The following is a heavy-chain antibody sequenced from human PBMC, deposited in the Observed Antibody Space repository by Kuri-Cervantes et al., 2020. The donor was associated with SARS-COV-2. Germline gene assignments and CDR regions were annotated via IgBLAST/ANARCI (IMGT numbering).Heavy chain of an antibody. V-gene: IGHV3-21*01. CDR3: ARGGLGGQLVDGMDV. J-gene: IGHJ6*02. D-gene: IGHD6-6*01. Sequence: GESLKISCASSGFTFSSYSMNWVRQAPGTGLEWVSSISSSSSYIYFADSVKGRFTISRDNAKNPLYLQMNSLRGEETAVYYCARGGLGGQLVDGMDVWGQGTTVTVSS. CDR1: GFTFSSYS. CDR2: ISSSSSYI.